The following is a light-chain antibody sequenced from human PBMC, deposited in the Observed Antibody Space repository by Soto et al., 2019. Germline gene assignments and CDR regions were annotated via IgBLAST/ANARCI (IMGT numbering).Light chain of an antibody. CDR2: GAS. V-gene: IGKV3-20*01. CDR3: QQYGSSRT. CDR1: QSVSINY. Sequence: EIVLTQSPGTLSLSPGERATLSCRARQSVSINYLAWYQQKPGQAPRLLIYGASSRATGIPDRFSGSGSGTDFTLTISRLEAEDFAVYYCQQYGSSRTFGQGTKVEI. J-gene: IGKJ1*01.